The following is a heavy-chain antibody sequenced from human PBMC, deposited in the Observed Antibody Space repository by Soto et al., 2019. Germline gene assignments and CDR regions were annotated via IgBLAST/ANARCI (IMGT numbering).Heavy chain of an antibody. D-gene: IGHD2-15*01. CDR3: ARSLGIYSRYGMDV. CDR1: GYSFTSYW. J-gene: IGHJ6*02. Sequence: PGESLKISCKGSGYSFTSYWISWVRQMPGKGLEWMGRIDPSDSYTNYSPSFQGHVTISADRSISTAYLQWSSLKASDTAMYYCARSLGIYSRYGMDVWGQGTTVTVSS. V-gene: IGHV5-10-1*01. CDR2: IDPSDSYT.